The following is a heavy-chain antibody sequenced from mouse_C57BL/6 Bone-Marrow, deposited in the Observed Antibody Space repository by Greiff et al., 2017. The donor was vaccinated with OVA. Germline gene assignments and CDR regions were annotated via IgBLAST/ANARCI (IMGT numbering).Heavy chain of an antibody. D-gene: IGHD1-1*01. J-gene: IGHJ2*01. CDR3: AREDWNYYGSSPPFDY. CDR2: ISYDGSN. V-gene: IGHV3-6*01. CDR1: GYSITSGYY. Sequence: EVQLVESGPGLVKPSQSLSLTCSVTGYSITSGYYWNWIRQFPGNKLEWMGYISYDGSNNYNPSLKNRISITRDTSKNQFFLKLNSVTTEDTATYYCAREDWNYYGSSPPFDYWGQGTTLTVSS.